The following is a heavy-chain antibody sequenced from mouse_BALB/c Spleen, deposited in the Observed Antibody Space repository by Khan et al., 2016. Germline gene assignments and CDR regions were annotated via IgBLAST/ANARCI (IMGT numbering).Heavy chain of an antibody. CDR2: IHPSDSET. V-gene: IGHV1-61*01. CDR1: GYSFTSYW. Sequence: QVQLQQSGAELVRPGASVKLSCKASGYSFTSYWMNWVKQRPGQGLEWIGMIHPSDSETNLNQNFKDKATLTVDKSSSTAYMQLSGPTSEDSAVYYCARFGNYGFAYWGQGTLVTVSA. D-gene: IGHD2-1*01. J-gene: IGHJ3*01. CDR3: ARFGNYGFAY.